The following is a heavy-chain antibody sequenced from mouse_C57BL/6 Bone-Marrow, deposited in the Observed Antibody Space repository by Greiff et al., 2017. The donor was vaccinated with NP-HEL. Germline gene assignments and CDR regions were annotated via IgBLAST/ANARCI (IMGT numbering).Heavy chain of an antibody. Sequence: EVKVVESGGGLVQPGGSLSLSCAASGFTFTDYYMSWVRQPPGKALEWLGFIRNKANGYTTEYSASVKGRFTISRDNSQSILYLQMNALRAEDSATYYCARYHYGSPYFDYWGQGTTLTVSS. V-gene: IGHV7-3*01. J-gene: IGHJ2*01. CDR1: GFTFTDYY. CDR3: ARYHYGSPYFDY. D-gene: IGHD1-1*01. CDR2: IRNKANGYTT.